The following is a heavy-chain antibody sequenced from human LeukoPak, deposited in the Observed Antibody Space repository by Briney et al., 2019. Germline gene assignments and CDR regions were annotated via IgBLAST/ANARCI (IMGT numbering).Heavy chain of an antibody. V-gene: IGHV3-21*04. J-gene: IGHJ6*02. CDR2: MSSSSSYI. CDR1: GFTLSSCS. Sequence: GGSLRLSCAASGFTLSSCSMNWVRQAPGKGLEWVSSMSSSSSYIYYADSVKGRFTISRDNAKNSLYLQMNSLRAEDTAVYYCAKGLMDTAYYYYGMDVWGQGTTVTVSS. CDR3: AKGLMDTAYYYYGMDV. D-gene: IGHD5-18*01.